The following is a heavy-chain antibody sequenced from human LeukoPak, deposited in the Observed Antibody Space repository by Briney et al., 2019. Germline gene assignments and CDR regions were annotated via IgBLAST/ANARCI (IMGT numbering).Heavy chain of an antibody. D-gene: IGHD3-10*01. Sequence: SVKVSCKASGGTFSSYAISWVRQAPGQGLEWMGGIIPIFGTANYAQKFQGRVTITTDESTSTAYMELRSLRSDDTAVYYCARDGAVTMVRGSLSNYYYYGMDVWGQGTTVTVSS. CDR2: IIPIFGTA. CDR1: GGTFSSYA. CDR3: ARDGAVTMVRGSLSNYYYYGMDV. J-gene: IGHJ6*02. V-gene: IGHV1-69*05.